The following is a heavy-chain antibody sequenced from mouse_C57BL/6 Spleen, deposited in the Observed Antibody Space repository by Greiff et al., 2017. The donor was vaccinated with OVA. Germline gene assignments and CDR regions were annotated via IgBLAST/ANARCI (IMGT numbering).Heavy chain of an antibody. J-gene: IGHJ3*01. CDR2: IYPGSGST. V-gene: IGHV1-55*01. CDR3: ARNDYDEAWFAY. CDR1: GYTFTSYW. Sequence: QVQLQQPGAELVKPGASVKMSCKASGYTFTSYWITWVKQRPGQGLEWIGDIYPGSGSTNYNEKFKSKATLTVDTSSSTAYMQLSSLTSEDSAVYYCARNDYDEAWFAYWGKGTLVTVSA. D-gene: IGHD2-4*01.